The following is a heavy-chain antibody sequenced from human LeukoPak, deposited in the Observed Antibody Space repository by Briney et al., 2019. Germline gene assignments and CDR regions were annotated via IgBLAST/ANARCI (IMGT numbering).Heavy chain of an antibody. V-gene: IGHV3-23*01. CDR3: AKDRFRIEIEQWLPIFDY. J-gene: IGHJ4*02. Sequence: GGSLRLSCAASGFTFSSYAMSWVRQAPGKGLEWVSAISSSGGSTYYADSVKGRFTISRDNSKNTLYLQMNSLRAEDTAVYYCAKDRFRIEIEQWLPIFDYWGQGTLVTVSS. CDR2: ISSSGGST. D-gene: IGHD6-19*01. CDR1: GFTFSSYA.